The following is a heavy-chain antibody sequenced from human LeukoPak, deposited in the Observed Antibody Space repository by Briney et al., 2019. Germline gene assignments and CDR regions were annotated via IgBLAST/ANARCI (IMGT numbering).Heavy chain of an antibody. CDR2: IYHSGST. Sequence: SETLSLTCAVSGYSISSGYYWGWIRQPPGKGLEWIGSIYHSGSTYYNPSLKSRVTISVDTSKNQFSLKLSSVTAADTAVYYCARGHITIFGVVIDYMDVWGKGTTVTVSS. CDR3: ARGHITIFGVVIDYMDV. D-gene: IGHD3-3*01. V-gene: IGHV4-38-2*01. J-gene: IGHJ6*03. CDR1: GYSISSGYY.